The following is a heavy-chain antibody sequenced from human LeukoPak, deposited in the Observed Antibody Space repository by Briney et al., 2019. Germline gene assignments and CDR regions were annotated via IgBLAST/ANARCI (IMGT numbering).Heavy chain of an antibody. V-gene: IGHV1-69*02. D-gene: IGHD4-17*01. Sequence: SVKVSCKASGSTFSSYTISWVRQAPGQGLEWMGRIIPILGIANYAQKFQGRVTITADKSTSTAYMELSSLRSEDTAVYYCARTRDYGNWYFDLWGRGTLVTVSS. CDR3: ARTRDYGNWYFDL. J-gene: IGHJ2*01. CDR1: GSTFSSYT. CDR2: IIPILGIA.